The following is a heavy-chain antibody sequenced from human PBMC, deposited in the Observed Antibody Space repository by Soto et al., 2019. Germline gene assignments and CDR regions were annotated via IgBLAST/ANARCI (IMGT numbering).Heavy chain of an antibody. CDR1: GFTFSSYA. J-gene: IGHJ6*03. D-gene: IGHD4-17*01. CDR3: ARGQRYGDYASISYYYYMDV. Sequence: GGSLRLSCAASGFTFSSYAMHWVRQAPGKGLEYVSAISSNGGSTYYANSVKGRFTISRDNSKNTLYLQMGSLRAEDMAVYYCARGQRYGDYASISYYYYMDVWGKGTTVTVSS. CDR2: ISSNGGST. V-gene: IGHV3-64*01.